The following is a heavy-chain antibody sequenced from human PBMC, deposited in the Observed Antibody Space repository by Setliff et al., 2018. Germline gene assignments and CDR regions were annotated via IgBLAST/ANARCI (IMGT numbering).Heavy chain of an antibody. CDR1: GFTFSSCA. CDR3: ARGVDYCMDV. CDR2: ITYDGSNK. V-gene: IGHV3-30*01. J-gene: IGHJ6*03. Sequence: PGGSLRLSCAASGFTFSSCAMHWVRQAPGKGLEWVAVITYDGSNKVYADSVGGRFTISRDMSKYTLYVQMNSLRPEDTAIYYCARGVDYCMDVWGKGTTVTVSS. D-gene: IGHD2-15*01.